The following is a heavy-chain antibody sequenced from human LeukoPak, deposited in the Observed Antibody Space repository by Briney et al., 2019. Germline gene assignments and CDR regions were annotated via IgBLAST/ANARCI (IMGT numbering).Heavy chain of an antibody. V-gene: IGHV3-15*01. CDR1: GFTFSNAW. D-gene: IGHD3-9*01. CDR3: TTVRVLTGYYNTLYFDY. CDR2: IKSKTDGGTT. Sequence: GGSLRLSCAASGFTFSNAWMSSVRQAPGKGLEWVGRIKSKTDGGTTDYAAPVKGRFTISRDDSKNTLYLQMNSLKTEDTAVYYCTTVRVLTGYYNTLYFDYWGQGTLVTVSS. J-gene: IGHJ4*02.